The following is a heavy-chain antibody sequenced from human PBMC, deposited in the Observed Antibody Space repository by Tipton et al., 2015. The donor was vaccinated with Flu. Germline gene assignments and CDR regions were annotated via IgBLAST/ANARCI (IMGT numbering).Heavy chain of an antibody. J-gene: IGHJ3*01. CDR2: VYPSGTT. D-gene: IGHD2-8*01. CDR3: ARYLKHLSAFDV. CDR1: SGSIRSTNYF. Sequence: PGLVKPSETLSLTCTVSSGSIRSTNYFCAWIRQPPGKRLELIGSVYPSGTTYYNPSLKSRVTISVDTSKSQFSLNLRSVTAADTAMYFCARYLKHLSAFDVWGQGTTVTVSS. V-gene: IGHV4-39*07.